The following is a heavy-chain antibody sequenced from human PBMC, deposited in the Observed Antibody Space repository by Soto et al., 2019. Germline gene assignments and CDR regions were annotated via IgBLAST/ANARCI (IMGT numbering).Heavy chain of an antibody. CDR3: ARAIKRWEVNYYFDF. CDR1: GSTFNNFA. J-gene: IGHJ4*02. Sequence: QVVLLQSGAEVKAPGSSVRVSCQVSGSTFNNFAFSWVRQASGNGPEWMGGIVVDSNTAEYSQRFQDRVTITADTSSKTLYMELGSLTFEDTAVYYCARAIKRWEVNYYFDFWGQGTLVTVSS. CDR2: IVVDSNTA. D-gene: IGHD1-26*01. V-gene: IGHV1-69*06.